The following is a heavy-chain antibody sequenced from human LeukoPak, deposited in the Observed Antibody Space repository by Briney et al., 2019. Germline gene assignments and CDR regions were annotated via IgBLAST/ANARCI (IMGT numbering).Heavy chain of an antibody. CDR2: IKQDGSEK. V-gene: IGHV3-7*03. CDR1: GFSFSSYW. Sequence: TGGSLRLSCAASGFSFSSYWMNWVRQAPGKGLEWVANIKQDGSEKYYVDSVKGRFAISRDNAKNSLYLQMSSLRAEDTAVYYCASGGYSFFYWGQGTLVTVSS. CDR3: ASGGYSFFY. D-gene: IGHD5-18*01. J-gene: IGHJ4*02.